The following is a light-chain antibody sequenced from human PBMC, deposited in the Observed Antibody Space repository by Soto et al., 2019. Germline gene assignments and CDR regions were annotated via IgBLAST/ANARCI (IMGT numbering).Light chain of an antibody. V-gene: IGKV1-39*01. Sequence: DIQMTQSPSSLSASVGDRVTITCRASQSISGYLNWYQQKPGKAPKLLIYGASTLQSGVPSRFSGSGSGTDYTLTISSLQPEEFATYYCQQSYRTPTFGQGTRLEI. CDR2: GAS. CDR3: QQSYRTPT. J-gene: IGKJ5*01. CDR1: QSISGY.